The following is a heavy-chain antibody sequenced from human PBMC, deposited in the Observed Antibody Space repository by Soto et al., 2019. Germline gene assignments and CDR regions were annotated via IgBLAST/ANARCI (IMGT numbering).Heavy chain of an antibody. Sequence: ASVKVSCKASGYTFTGYYMHWVRQAPGQGLEWMGWINPNSGGTNYAQKFQGWVTMTRDTSISTAYMELSRLRSDDTAVYYCARGQPGHGSGICDYWGQGTLVTVSS. CDR1: GYTFTGYY. V-gene: IGHV1-2*04. CDR3: ARGQPGHGSGICDY. J-gene: IGHJ4*02. D-gene: IGHD3-10*01. CDR2: INPNSGGT.